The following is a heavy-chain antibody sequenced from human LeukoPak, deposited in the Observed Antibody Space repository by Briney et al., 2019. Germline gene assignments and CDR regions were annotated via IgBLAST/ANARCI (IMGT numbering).Heavy chain of an antibody. V-gene: IGHV3-74*01. CDR1: GFTLSSYW. Sequence: GGSLRLSCAASGFTLSSYWMHWVRQAPGKGLVWVSRINSDGSSTSYADSVKGRFTISRDNAKNTLYLQMNSLRAEDTAVYYCTRGLGYYVSGSHMGYYFDYWGLGTLVTVSS. CDR3: TRGLGYYVSGSHMGYYFDY. CDR2: INSDGSST. D-gene: IGHD3-10*01. J-gene: IGHJ4*02.